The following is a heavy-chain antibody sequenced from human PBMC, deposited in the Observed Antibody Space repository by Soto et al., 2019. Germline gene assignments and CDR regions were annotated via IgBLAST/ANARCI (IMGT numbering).Heavy chain of an antibody. Sequence: QVQLVESGGGVVQPGRSLRLSCAASGFTFSTYGIHWVRQAPGKGLEWVAVIWYDGSNKYYADSVKGGFTISRDNYRNTLYLQMNSLRAEDTAVYYCARGLHYLDYWGQGTLVTVSS. CDR1: GFTFSTYG. D-gene: IGHD3-16*01. CDR3: ARGLHYLDY. CDR2: IWYDGSNK. J-gene: IGHJ4*02. V-gene: IGHV3-33*01.